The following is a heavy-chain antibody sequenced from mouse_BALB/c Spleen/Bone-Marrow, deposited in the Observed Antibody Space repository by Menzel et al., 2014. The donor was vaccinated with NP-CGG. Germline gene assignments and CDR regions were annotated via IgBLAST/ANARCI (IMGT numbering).Heavy chain of an antibody. Sequence: VQLQQSGPELVKPGASVKMSRKASGYTFTSYVMHWVKQKPGQASEWIGYINPYNDGTKYNEKFKGKATLTSGKSSSTAYMELSSLTSEDSAVYYCARVDYDRGYAMDYWGQGTSVTVSS. V-gene: IGHV1-14*01. D-gene: IGHD2-4*01. CDR2: INPYNDGT. CDR1: GYTFTSYV. J-gene: IGHJ4*01. CDR3: ARVDYDRGYAMDY.